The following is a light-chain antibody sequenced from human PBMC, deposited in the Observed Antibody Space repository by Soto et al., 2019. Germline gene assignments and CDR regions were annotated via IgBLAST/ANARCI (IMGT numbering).Light chain of an antibody. CDR3: AAWDDTLNGYV. J-gene: IGLJ1*01. V-gene: IGLV1-44*01. CDR1: SSNIGSNT. CDR2: SND. Sequence: QSVLTQPPSASGTPGQRVTISCSGSSSNIGSNTVNWYQQLSGTAPKLLIYSNDQRPSGVPDRFSGSKSGTSASLAISGLQPEDEADYYCAAWDDTLNGYVFGAGTKSPS.